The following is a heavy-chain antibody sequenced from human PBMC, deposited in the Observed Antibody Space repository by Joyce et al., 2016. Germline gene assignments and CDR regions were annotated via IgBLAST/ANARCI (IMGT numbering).Heavy chain of an antibody. CDR3: ARLRTTLLKGRAFDL. J-gene: IGHJ3*01. V-gene: IGHV5-51*01. CDR2: IYPCDSNT. D-gene: IGHD2/OR15-2a*01. CDR1: GFSFPNYW. Sequence: VQLVQSGAELKKPGESLKISCQGSGFSFPNYWIAWVRQMPGKGLEWMGIIYPCDSNTNYSPSFQGHVTISADGSINTAFLQWGRLEASDTAVYYCARLRTTLLKGRAFDLWGQGTMVTVSS.